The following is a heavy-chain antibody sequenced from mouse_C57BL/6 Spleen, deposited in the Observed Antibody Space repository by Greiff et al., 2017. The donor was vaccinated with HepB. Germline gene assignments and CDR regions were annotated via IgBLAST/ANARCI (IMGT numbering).Heavy chain of an antibody. CDR3: ARNDYDVNYAMDY. J-gene: IGHJ4*01. Sequence: QVHVKQSGAELAKPGASVKLSCKASGYTFTSYWMHWVKQRPGQGLEWIGYINPSSGYTKYNQKFKDKATLTADKSSSTAYMQLSSLTYEDSAVYYCARNDYDVNYAMDYWGQGTSVTVSS. D-gene: IGHD2-4*01. V-gene: IGHV1-7*01. CDR1: GYTFTSYW. CDR2: INPSSGYT.